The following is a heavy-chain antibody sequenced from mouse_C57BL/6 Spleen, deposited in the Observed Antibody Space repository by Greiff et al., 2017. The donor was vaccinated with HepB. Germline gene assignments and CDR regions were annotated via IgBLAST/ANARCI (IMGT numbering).Heavy chain of an antibody. J-gene: IGHJ2*01. CDR2: IYPRDGST. V-gene: IGHV1-85*01. CDR3: AREGRTGRGYFDY. CDR1: GYTFTSYD. D-gene: IGHD4-1*01. Sequence: QVQLQQSGPELVKPGASVKLSCKASGYTFTSYDINWVKQRPGQGLEWIGWIYPRDGSTKYNEKFKGKATLTVDTSSSTAYMELHSLTSEDSAVYFCAREGRTGRGYFDYWGQGTTLTVSS.